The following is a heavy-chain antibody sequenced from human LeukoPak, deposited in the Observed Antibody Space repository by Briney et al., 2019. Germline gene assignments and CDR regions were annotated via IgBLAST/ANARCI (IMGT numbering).Heavy chain of an antibody. Sequence: GGSLRLSCAASGFSFNTYWMGWVRQAPGKGLEWVANINQDESSQYYVDAVGGRFTISRDNAKNSLNLQMNSLRGEDTAVYFCARLGPVTKDHYCDYGGQGTLVTVSS. J-gene: IGHJ4*02. CDR2: INQDESSQ. CDR1: GFSFNTYW. CDR3: ARLGPVTKDHYCDY. V-gene: IGHV3-7*01. D-gene: IGHD4-17*01.